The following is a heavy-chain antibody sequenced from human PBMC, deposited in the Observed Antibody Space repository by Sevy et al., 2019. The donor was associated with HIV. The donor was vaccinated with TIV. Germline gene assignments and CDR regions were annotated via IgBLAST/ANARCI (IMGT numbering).Heavy chain of an antibody. Sequence: GGSLRLSCAASGFAFSSHAMHWVRQAPGKGLEWVAVISYEGTETFYAASVEGRFTISRDNSKNLLSLQINSLRPEDTAVYYCARDGGYSIKWYPLYWGHGTLVTISS. J-gene: IGHJ4*01. CDR3: ARDGGYSIKWYPLY. CDR2: ISYEGTET. D-gene: IGHD6-13*01. V-gene: IGHV3-30-3*01. CDR1: GFAFSSHA.